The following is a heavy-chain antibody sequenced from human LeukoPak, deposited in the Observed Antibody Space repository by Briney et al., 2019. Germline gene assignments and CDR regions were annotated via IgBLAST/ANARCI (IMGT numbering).Heavy chain of an antibody. CDR3: ARGYYDSSSDAFDI. CDR1: GFTFSSYS. D-gene: IGHD3-22*01. V-gene: IGHV3-48*01. J-gene: IGHJ3*02. Sequence: GGSLRLSCAASGFTFSSYSMNWVRQAPGKGLEWVSYISSSSSTIYYADSVKGRFTISRDNAKNSLYLQMNSLRAEDTAVYYCARGYYDSSSDAFDIWGQGTMVTVSS. CDR2: ISSSSSTI.